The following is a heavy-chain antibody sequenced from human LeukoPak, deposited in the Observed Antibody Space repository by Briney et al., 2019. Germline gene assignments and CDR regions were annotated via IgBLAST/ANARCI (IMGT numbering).Heavy chain of an antibody. CDR1: GGSISSYY. V-gene: IGHV4-59*01. Sequence: SETLSLTCTVSGGSISSYYWSWIRQPPGKGLEWIGYIYYSGGTNYNPSLKSRVTISVDTSKNQFSLKLSSVTAADTAVYYCARKTTPYYYMDVWGKGTTVTVSS. D-gene: IGHD2-15*01. CDR3: ARKTTPYYYMDV. CDR2: IYYSGGT. J-gene: IGHJ6*03.